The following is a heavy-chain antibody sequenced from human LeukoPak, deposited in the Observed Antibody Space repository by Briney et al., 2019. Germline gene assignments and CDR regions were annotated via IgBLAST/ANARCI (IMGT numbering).Heavy chain of an antibody. J-gene: IGHJ4*02. D-gene: IGHD3-16*02. CDR3: ARDYVHYDYVWGSYRLNY. CDR2: INPNSGGT. Sequence: GASVKVSCKASGYTFTGYYMHWVRQAPGQGLEWMGWINPNSGGTNYAQKFQGRVTMTRDTSISTAYMELSRLRSDDTAVYYCARDYVHYDYVWGSYRLNYWGQGTLVTVSS. V-gene: IGHV1-2*02. CDR1: GYTFTGYY.